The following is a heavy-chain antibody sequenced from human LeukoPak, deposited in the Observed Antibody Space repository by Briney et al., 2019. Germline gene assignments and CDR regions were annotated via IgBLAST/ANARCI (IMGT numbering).Heavy chain of an antibody. J-gene: IGHJ4*02. Sequence: GGSLRLSCAASEFTFSNHAMNWVRQAPGKGLEWVSTIGGSGGNIFYADSVKGRFTISRDNSKSTLYLQMNSLRAEDTAIYYCARRSSGWGPFDYWGRGALVTVSS. CDR1: EFTFSNHA. D-gene: IGHD6-19*01. V-gene: IGHV3-23*01. CDR2: IGGSGGNI. CDR3: ARRSSGWGPFDY.